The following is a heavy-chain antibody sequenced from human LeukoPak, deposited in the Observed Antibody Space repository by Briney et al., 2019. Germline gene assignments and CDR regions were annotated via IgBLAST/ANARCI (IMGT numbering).Heavy chain of an antibody. CDR3: ARDSTITMVRGVTLVY. D-gene: IGHD3-10*01. CDR1: GYTFTGYY. J-gene: IGHJ4*02. CDR2: INPNSGGT. V-gene: IGHV1-2*02. Sequence: ASLKVFCKASGYTFTGYYMHWVRQAPGQGLEWMGWINPNSGGTNYAQKFQGRVTMTRDTSISTAYMELSRLRSDDTAVYYCARDSTITMVRGVTLVYWGQGTLVTVSS.